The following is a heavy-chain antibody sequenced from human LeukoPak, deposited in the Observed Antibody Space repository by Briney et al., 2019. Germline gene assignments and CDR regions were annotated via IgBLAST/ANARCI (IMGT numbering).Heavy chain of an antibody. D-gene: IGHD5-12*01. J-gene: IGHJ5*02. CDR2: INPNSGGT. V-gene: IGHV1-2*02. CDR1: GYTFTGYY. CDR3: ARENSGYDVVEFDP. Sequence: ASVKVSCKASGYTFTGYYMHWVRQAPGQGLEWMGWINPNSGGTNYAQKFQGRVTMTRDTSISTAYMELSRLRSDDTAVYYCARENSGYDVVEFDPWGQGTLVTVSS.